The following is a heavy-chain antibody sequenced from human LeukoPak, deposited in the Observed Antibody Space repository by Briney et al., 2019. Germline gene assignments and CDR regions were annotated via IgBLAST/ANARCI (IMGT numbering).Heavy chain of an antibody. CDR3: ARVVASSGLYYFDY. Sequence: SETLSLTCTVSGGSISSYSWSWIRQPPGKGLEWIGYIYYSGSTNYNPSLKSRVTISVDTSKNQFSLKLSSVTAADTAVYYCARVVASSGLYYFDYWGQGTLVTVSS. CDR2: IYYSGST. CDR1: GGSISSYS. D-gene: IGHD3-22*01. J-gene: IGHJ4*02. V-gene: IGHV4-59*01.